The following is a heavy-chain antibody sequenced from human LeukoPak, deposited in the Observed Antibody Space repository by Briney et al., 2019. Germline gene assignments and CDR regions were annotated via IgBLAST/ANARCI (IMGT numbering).Heavy chain of an antibody. Sequence: GGSLRLSCAASGFLFETFVMSWVRQAPGKGLEWVAVISYDGSNKYYADSVKGRFTISRDNSKNTLYLQMNSLRAEDTAVYYCAKSELYDYWGQGTLVTVSS. CDR3: AKSELYDY. V-gene: IGHV3-30*18. CDR2: ISYDGSNK. J-gene: IGHJ4*02. D-gene: IGHD1-1*01. CDR1: GFLFETFV.